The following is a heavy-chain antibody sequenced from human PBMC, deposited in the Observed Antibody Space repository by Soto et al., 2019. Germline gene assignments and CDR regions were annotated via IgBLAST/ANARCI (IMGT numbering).Heavy chain of an antibody. V-gene: IGHV1-2*02. CDR2: INPNSGGT. Sequence: ASVKVYYKASGDTVTGNYMHWVRQAPGQGLEWMGWINPNSGGTNYAQKFQGRVTMTRDTSISTAYMELIRLRSDDTAVYYCARDMTWNYYYFDYWGQRTLVTVSS. CDR1: GDTVTGNY. J-gene: IGHJ4*02. D-gene: IGHD1-7*01. CDR3: ARDMTWNYYYFDY.